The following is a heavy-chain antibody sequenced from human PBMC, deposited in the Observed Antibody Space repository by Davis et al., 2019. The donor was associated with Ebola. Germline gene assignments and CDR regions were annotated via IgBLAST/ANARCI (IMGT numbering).Heavy chain of an antibody. CDR2: ISYDGSNK. J-gene: IGHJ6*04. CDR1: GFTFSTSG. Sequence: GESLKISCGASGFTFSTSGMHWVRQAPGKGLEWVAVISYDGSNKFWADSVKGRFTISRDNSKNTLYLQMNSLRAEDTAVYYCASSYGMDVWGKGTTVTVSS. CDR3: ASSYGMDV. V-gene: IGHV3-30*03.